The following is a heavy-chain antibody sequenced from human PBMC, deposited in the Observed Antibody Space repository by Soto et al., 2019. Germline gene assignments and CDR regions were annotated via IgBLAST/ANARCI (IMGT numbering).Heavy chain of an antibody. CDR2: IYYSGST. J-gene: IGHJ3*02. V-gene: IGHV4-59*01. Sequence: SETLSLTCTVSGGSISSYYWSWIRQPPGKGLEWIGYIYYSGSTNYNPSLKSRVTISVDTSKNQFSLKLSSVTAADTAVYYCARVFTMVRGVITYADAFDIWGQGTMVTVSS. CDR3: ARVFTMVRGVITYADAFDI. D-gene: IGHD3-10*01. CDR1: GGSISSYY.